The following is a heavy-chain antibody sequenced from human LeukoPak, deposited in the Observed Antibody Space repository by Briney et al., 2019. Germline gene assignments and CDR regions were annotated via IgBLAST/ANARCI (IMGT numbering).Heavy chain of an antibody. Sequence: GGSLRLSCAASGFTFSSYAMSWVRQAPGKGLEWVSAIGGSGGRTYYADSVKGRFTISRDNAKNALYLQMNSLRAEDTAVYYCARGADSGYSSDNWGQGTLVSVSS. CDR3: ARGADSGYSSDN. J-gene: IGHJ4*02. CDR1: GFTFSSYA. CDR2: IGGSGGRT. V-gene: IGHV3-23*01. D-gene: IGHD3-9*01.